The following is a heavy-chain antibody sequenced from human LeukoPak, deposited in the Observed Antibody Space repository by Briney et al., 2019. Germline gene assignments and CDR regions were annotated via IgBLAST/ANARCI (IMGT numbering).Heavy chain of an antibody. CDR2: FNHSGST. D-gene: IGHD3-10*01. CDR1: GGSLSGFS. V-gene: IGHV4-34*01. Sequence: SETLSPTFAVFGGSLSGFSWTWIPQPPGKGLGWIGEFNHSGSTNYNPSLKSRVTTSVDTSKNQLSLKLSSVTAADTAVYYCARLGRVLWFGEPRGVFDIWGQATKLTDSS. CDR3: ARLGRVLWFGEPRGVFDI. J-gene: IGHJ3*02.